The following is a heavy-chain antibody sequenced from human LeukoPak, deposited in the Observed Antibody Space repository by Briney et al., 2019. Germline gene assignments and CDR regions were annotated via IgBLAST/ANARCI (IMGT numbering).Heavy chain of an antibody. CDR3: ARGTSGWFGELNPLDY. CDR1: GYTFTGYY. V-gene: IGHV1-2*02. Sequence: ASVKVSCKASGYTFTGYYMHWVRQAPGQGLEWMGWINPNSGGTNYAQKFQGRVTMTRDMSISTAYMELSRLRSDDTAVYYCARGTSGWFGELNPLDYWGQGTLVTVSS. CDR2: INPNSGGT. D-gene: IGHD3-10*01. J-gene: IGHJ4*02.